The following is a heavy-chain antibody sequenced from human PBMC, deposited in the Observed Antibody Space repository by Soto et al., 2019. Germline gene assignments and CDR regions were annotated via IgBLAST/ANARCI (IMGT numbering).Heavy chain of an antibody. J-gene: IGHJ4*02. CDR3: AKVAPHDSSGYHGFDY. V-gene: IGHV3-30*18. D-gene: IGHD3-22*01. CDR2: ISYDGSNK. CDR1: GFTFSSYG. Sequence: GGSLRLSCAASGFTFSSYGMHWVRQAPGKGLEWVAVISYDGSNKYYADSVKGRFTISRDNSKNTLYLQMNSLRAEDTAVYYCAKVAPHDSSGYHGFDYWGQGTLVTVSS.